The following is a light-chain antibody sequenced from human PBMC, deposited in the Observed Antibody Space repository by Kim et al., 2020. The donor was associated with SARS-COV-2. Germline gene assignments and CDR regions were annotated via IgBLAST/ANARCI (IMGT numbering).Light chain of an antibody. CDR2: EVS. V-gene: IGLV2-14*01. CDR3: SSYIRGSTNYV. J-gene: IGLJ1*01. Sequence: QSTTISCTGTSSDVGGYKYVSWYQQHPGKAPTLVIYEVSNRPSGVSNRFSGSKSGNTASLTISGLQAEDEADYYCSSYIRGSTNYVFGTGTKVTVL. CDR1: SSDVGGYKY.